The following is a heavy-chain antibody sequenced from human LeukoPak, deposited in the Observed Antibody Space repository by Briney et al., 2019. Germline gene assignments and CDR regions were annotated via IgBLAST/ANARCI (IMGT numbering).Heavy chain of an antibody. V-gene: IGHV1-2*06. CDR2: INPTSGDT. CDR1: GYTFSDYY. D-gene: IGHD3-9*01. J-gene: IGHJ1*01. CDR3: TTLGVGTGYSNIFEH. Sequence: GASVKVSCKASGYTFSDYYMHWVRQAPGQGLEWMGRINPTSGDTNYAQKFQGRVTMTRDTSISTAYMDLTRLRFDDTAVYYCTTLGVGTGYSNIFEHWGQGTLVTVSS.